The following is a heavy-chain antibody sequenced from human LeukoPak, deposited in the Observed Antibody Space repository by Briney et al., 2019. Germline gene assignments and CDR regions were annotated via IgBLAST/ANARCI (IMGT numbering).Heavy chain of an antibody. CDR3: ASMTPTDY. Sequence: GGSLRLSCAASGFTFSSYCMSWVRQAPGKGLEWVSSISSSSSYIYYADSVKGRFTISRDNAKNSLYLQMNSLRAEDTAVYYCASMTPTDYWGQGTLVTVSS. V-gene: IGHV3-21*01. CDR1: GFTFSSYC. J-gene: IGHJ4*02. CDR2: ISSSSSYI. D-gene: IGHD2-15*01.